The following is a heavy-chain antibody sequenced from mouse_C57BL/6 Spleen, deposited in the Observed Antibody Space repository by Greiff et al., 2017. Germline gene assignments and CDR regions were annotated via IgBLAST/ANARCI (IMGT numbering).Heavy chain of an antibody. J-gene: IGHJ2*01. CDR2: IDPETGGT. D-gene: IGHD1-1*01. Sequence: VKLQESGAELVRPGASVTLSCKASGYTFTDYEMHWVKQTPVHGLEWIGAIDPETGGTAYNQKFKGKAILTADKSSSTAYMELRSLTSEDSAVYYCTRPSPLYDYWGQGTTLTVSS. V-gene: IGHV1-15*01. CDR3: TRPSPLYDY. CDR1: GYTFTDYE.